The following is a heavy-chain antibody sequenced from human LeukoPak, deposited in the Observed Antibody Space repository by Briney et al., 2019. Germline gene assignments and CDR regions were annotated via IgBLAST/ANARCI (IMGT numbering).Heavy chain of an antibody. CDR1: GYSFSSYA. CDR2: FSAYNGNT. J-gene: IGHJ4*02. V-gene: IGHV1-18*01. Sequence: ASVKVSCKASGYSFSSYAINWVRQAPGLGLEWMGWFSAYNGNTYYAQKLQGRVTMATDTSTSTVYMELRSLRSDDTAVYYCARGGRYGGNTGLDYWGQGTLVTVSS. D-gene: IGHD4-23*01. CDR3: ARGGRYGGNTGLDY.